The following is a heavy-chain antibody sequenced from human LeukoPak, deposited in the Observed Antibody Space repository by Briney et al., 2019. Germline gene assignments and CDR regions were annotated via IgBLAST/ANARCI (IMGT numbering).Heavy chain of an antibody. CDR1: GFTVSSNY. J-gene: IGHJ6*02. V-gene: IGHV3-53*01. CDR2: IYSGGST. Sequence: PGGSLRLSCAASGFTVSSNYMSWVRQAPGKGLEWVSVIYSGGSTYYADSVKGRFTISRDNSKNTLYLQMNSLRAEDTAVYYCAREQASDYYYGMDVWGQGTTVTVSS. CDR3: AREQASDYYYGMDV.